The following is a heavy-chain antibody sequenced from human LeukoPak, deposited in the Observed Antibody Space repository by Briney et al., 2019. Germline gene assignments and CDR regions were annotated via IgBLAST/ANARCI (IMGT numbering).Heavy chain of an antibody. V-gene: IGHV4-59*01. CDR3: ASGLWFGELLGFDY. J-gene: IGHJ4*02. CDR1: GGSISSYF. D-gene: IGHD3-10*01. CDR2: IYYSGSS. Sequence: PSETLSLTCTVSGGSISSYFWSWIRQPPGKGLEWIGYIYYSGSSYYNPSLRSRVTISVDTSKNHFSLKLSSVTAADTAVYYCASGLWFGELLGFDYWGQGTLVTVSS.